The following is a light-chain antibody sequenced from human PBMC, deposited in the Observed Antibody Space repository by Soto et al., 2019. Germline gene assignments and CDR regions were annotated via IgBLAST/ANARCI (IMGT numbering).Light chain of an antibody. CDR2: AAS. Sequence: IQLTQSPSSLSASVGDRVTITCRASQGISSYLAWYQQKPGKAPKLLIYAASTLQSGVPSRFSGSGSGTDFTLTISSLQPEDFATHYCQQLNSYPGTFGQGTKVEIK. J-gene: IGKJ1*01. CDR1: QGISSY. CDR3: QQLNSYPGT. V-gene: IGKV1-9*01.